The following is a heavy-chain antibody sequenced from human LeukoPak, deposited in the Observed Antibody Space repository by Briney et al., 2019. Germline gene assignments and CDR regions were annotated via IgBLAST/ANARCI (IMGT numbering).Heavy chain of an antibody. Sequence: ASVKVSCKVSGYTLTELSMHWVRQAPGKGLELMGGFDPEDGETIYAQKFQGRVTMTEDTSTDTAYMELSSLRSEDTAVYYCATDSVVPAAKDAFDIWGQGTMVTVSS. CDR3: ATDSVVPAAKDAFDI. V-gene: IGHV1-24*01. CDR1: GYTLTELS. CDR2: FDPEDGET. J-gene: IGHJ3*02. D-gene: IGHD2-2*01.